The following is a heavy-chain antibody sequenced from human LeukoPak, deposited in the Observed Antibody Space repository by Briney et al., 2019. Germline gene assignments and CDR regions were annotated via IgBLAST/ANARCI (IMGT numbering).Heavy chain of an antibody. Sequence: SQILSLTCTVSGGSVRRGNYYWTWIRQPAGSGLEWIGRIYTSGTTDYNPSLRTRVTISVDASRNQFSLNLSSVTAADTAVYYCARWSGSVTARNYYYYMDVWGEGTTVTVSS. CDR1: GGSVRRGNYY. J-gene: IGHJ6*03. V-gene: IGHV4-61*02. CDR2: IYTSGTT. D-gene: IGHD6-6*01. CDR3: ARWSGSVTARNYYYYMDV.